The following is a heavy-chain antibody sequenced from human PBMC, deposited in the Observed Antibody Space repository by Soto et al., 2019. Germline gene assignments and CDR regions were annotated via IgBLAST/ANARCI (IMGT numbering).Heavy chain of an antibody. Sequence: SVKVSCKASGGTFDNFIMNWVRQTPGRGLEWMGGIVPMLGTPTYAEKFKGRVTISATGSTSTMYMGVTSLRSEDTAIYYCARNGTYSSSLSQYSGMDVWGQGTTVTVSS. J-gene: IGHJ6*02. D-gene: IGHD1-26*01. CDR1: GGTFDNFI. V-gene: IGHV1-69*13. CDR3: ARNGTYSSSLSQYSGMDV. CDR2: IVPMLGTP.